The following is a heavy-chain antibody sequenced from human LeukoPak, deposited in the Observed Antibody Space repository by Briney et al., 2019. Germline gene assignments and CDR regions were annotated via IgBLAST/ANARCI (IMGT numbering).Heavy chain of an antibody. CDR1: GGSISSGGYY. Sequence: SETLSLTCTVSGGSISSGGYYWSWIRQPAGKGLEWIGRIYTSGSTNYNPSLKSRVTISLDTSKNQFSLKLSSVTAADTAVYYCARENPLGYCSSTSCYTLYYYYYMDVWGKGTTVTVSS. CDR2: IYTSGST. CDR3: ARENPLGYCSSTSCYTLYYYYYMDV. V-gene: IGHV4-61*02. J-gene: IGHJ6*03. D-gene: IGHD2-2*02.